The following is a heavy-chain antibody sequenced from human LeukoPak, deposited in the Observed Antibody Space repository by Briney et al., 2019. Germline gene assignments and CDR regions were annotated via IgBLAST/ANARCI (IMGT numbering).Heavy chain of an antibody. D-gene: IGHD6-13*01. Sequence: PGGSLRLSCAASGFTFSSYSMNWVRQAPGKGLKWVSAIIGSGLSTYYADSVKGRFTISRDNSKNTLYLQMNSLRAEDTAVYYCAKDRVAAAGNTDYWGQGTLVTVSS. J-gene: IGHJ4*02. V-gene: IGHV3-23*01. CDR2: IIGSGLST. CDR3: AKDRVAAAGNTDY. CDR1: GFTFSSYS.